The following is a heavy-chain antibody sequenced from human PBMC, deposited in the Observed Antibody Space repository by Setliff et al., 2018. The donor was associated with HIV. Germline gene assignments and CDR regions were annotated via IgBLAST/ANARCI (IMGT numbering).Heavy chain of an antibody. J-gene: IGHJ4*02. CDR1: GGSIRSSSSY. V-gene: IGHV4-39*01. CDR3: ARHPQYSGYDRPV. Sequence: PSETLSLTCTVSGGSIRSSSSYWGWIRQPPGKGLEWIGSIYYSGNTHYNPSLESRVTISIDTSNNQFSLNLNSLTAADTAVYYCARHPQYSGYDRPVWGQGTLVTVS. CDR2: IYYSGNT. D-gene: IGHD5-12*01.